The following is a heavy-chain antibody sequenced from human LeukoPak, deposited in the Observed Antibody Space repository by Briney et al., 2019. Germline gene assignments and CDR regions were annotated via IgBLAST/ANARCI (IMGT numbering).Heavy chain of an antibody. Sequence: SETLSLTCTVSGGSISSYYWSWIRQPPGKGLEWIGYIHYSGSTNYNPSLKSRVTISVDTSKNQFSLKLSSVTAADTAVYYCARGFEYCSGGSCYVYFDYWGQGTLVTVSS. V-gene: IGHV4-59*13. CDR1: GGSISSYY. J-gene: IGHJ4*02. CDR2: IHYSGST. D-gene: IGHD2-15*01. CDR3: ARGFEYCSGGSCYVYFDY.